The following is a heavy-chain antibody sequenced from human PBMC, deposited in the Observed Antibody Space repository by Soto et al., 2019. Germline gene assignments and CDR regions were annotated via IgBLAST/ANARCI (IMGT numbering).Heavy chain of an antibody. J-gene: IGHJ6*02. V-gene: IGHV4-59*01. CDR2: IYYSGST. Sequence: SETLSLTCTVSGGSISSYYWSWIRQPPGKGLEWIGYIYYSGSTNYNPSLKSRATISVDTSKNQFSLKLNSVTAADTAVYYCARDLWGYCGTDCYPLDVWGQGTTVTVSS. CDR1: GGSISSYY. D-gene: IGHD2-21*02. CDR3: ARDLWGYCGTDCYPLDV.